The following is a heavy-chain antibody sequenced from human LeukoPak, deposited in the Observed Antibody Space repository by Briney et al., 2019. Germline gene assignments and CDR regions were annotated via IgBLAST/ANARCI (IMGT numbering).Heavy chain of an antibody. J-gene: IGHJ4*02. CDR2: IYTSGST. V-gene: IGHV4-4*07. CDR3: ASLHQVRGLTVFDY. Sequence: PSETLSLTCTVSGGSISSYYWSWIRQPAGKGLEWIGRIYTSGSTNYNPSLKSRVTMSVDTSKNQFSLKLSSVTAADTAVYYCASLHQVRGLTVFDYWGQGALVTVSS. CDR1: GGSISSYY. D-gene: IGHD3-10*01.